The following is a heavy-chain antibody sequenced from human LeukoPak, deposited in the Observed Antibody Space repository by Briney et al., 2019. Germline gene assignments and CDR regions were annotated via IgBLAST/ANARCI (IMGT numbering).Heavy chain of an antibody. CDR1: GFTFSSYS. CDR2: ISSSSSYI. D-gene: IGHD5-12*01. J-gene: IGHJ4*02. Sequence: PGGSLRLSCAASGFTFSSYSMNWVRQAPGKGLEWVSFISSSSSYIYYADSVKGRLTISRDNATNSLYLQMHSLRAEDTAVYYCGRGGYSGYGFDYWGQGTLVTVSS. V-gene: IGHV3-21*01. CDR3: GRGGYSGYGFDY.